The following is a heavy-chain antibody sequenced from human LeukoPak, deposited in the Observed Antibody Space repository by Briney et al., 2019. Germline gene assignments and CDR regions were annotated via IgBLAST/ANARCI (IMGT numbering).Heavy chain of an antibody. V-gene: IGHV4-59*01. D-gene: IGHD1-26*01. Sequence: SETLSLTCTVSGGSISSYYWSWIRQPPGKGLEWIGYIYYSGSTNYNPSLKSRVTISVGTSKNQFSLKLSSVTAADTAVYYCARDSRPGRVGYWGQGTLVTVSS. CDR1: GGSISSYY. J-gene: IGHJ4*02. CDR2: IYYSGST. CDR3: ARDSRPGRVGY.